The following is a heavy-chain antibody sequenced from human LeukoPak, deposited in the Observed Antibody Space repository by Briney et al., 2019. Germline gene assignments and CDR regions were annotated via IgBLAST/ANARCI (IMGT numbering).Heavy chain of an antibody. J-gene: IGHJ3*02. CDR2: ISSSGSTI. CDR3: ARDRRLLKAFDI. CDR1: GFTFSDYY. V-gene: IGHV3-11*01. Sequence: GRSLRLSCAASGFTFSDYYMSWIRPAPGKGLEWVSYISSSGSTIYYADSVKGRFTISRDNAKNSLYLQMNSLRAEDTAVYYCARDRRLLKAFDIWGQGTMVTVSS.